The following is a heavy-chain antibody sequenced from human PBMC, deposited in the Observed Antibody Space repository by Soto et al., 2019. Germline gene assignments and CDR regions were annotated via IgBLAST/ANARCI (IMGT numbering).Heavy chain of an antibody. D-gene: IGHD3-10*01. CDR3: ARGVRGYYYMDV. V-gene: IGHV3-74*01. Sequence: EVQLVESGGGLVQPGGSLRLSCAASGFTFSSYWMHWVRQAPGKGLVWVSRLNSDGSTTNYADSVKGRFTISRDNAKNTLYLQINSLTVDDTAVYYYARGVRGYYYMDVWGKGTTVTVSS. CDR1: GFTFSSYW. J-gene: IGHJ6*03. CDR2: LNSDGSTT.